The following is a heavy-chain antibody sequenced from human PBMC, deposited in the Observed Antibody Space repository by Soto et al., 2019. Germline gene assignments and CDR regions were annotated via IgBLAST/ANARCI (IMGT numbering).Heavy chain of an antibody. Sequence: PSETLSLTCTVSGGSISSYYWSWIRQPPGKGLEWIGYIYYSGSTNYNPSLKSRVTISVDTSKNQFSLKLSSVTAADTAVYYCERQLNMTKEDNWFDPWGQGTLVTVSS. V-gene: IGHV4-59*08. CDR3: ERQLNMTKEDNWFDP. CDR2: IYYSGST. D-gene: IGHD3-16*01. CDR1: GGSISSYY. J-gene: IGHJ5*02.